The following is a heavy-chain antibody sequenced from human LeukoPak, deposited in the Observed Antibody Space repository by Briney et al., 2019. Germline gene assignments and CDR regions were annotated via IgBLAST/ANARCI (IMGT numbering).Heavy chain of an antibody. CDR2: IIPIFGTA. CDR3: ASEDPGRPEYYFDY. J-gene: IGHJ4*02. V-gene: IGHV1-69*05. CDR1: GGTFSSYA. Sequence: SVKVSCKASGGTFSSYAISWVRQALGQGLEWMGGIIPIFGTANYAQKFQGRVTITTDESTSTAYMELSSLRSEDAAVYYCASEDPGRPEYYFDYWGQGALVTVSS. D-gene: IGHD1-26*01.